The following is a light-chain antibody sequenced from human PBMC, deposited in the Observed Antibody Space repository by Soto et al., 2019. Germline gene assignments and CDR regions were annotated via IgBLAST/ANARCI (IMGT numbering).Light chain of an antibody. V-gene: IGKV1-8*01. J-gene: IGKJ1*01. CDR1: QGISSY. Sequence: AIRMTQSPSSFSASTGDRVTITCRASQGISSYLAWYQQKPGKAPELLIYAASTLQSGVPSRFSGSGSGTDFTLTISCLQSEDFATYYCQQYYSFPRTFGQWTKV. CDR2: AAS. CDR3: QQYYSFPRT.